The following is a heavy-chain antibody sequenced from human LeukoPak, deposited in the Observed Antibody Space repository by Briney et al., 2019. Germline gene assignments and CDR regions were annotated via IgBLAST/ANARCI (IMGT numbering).Heavy chain of an antibody. CDR1: GFTFSSYG. J-gene: IGHJ3*02. Sequence: GGSLRLSCAASGFTFSSYGMYWVRQAPGKGPEWVAFIRYDGSNKYYADSVKGRFTISRDNSKNTLYLQMNSLRAEDTAVYYCAKSYYDSSGFDAFDIWGQGTMVTVSS. CDR2: IRYDGSNK. V-gene: IGHV3-30*02. D-gene: IGHD3-22*01. CDR3: AKSYYDSSGFDAFDI.